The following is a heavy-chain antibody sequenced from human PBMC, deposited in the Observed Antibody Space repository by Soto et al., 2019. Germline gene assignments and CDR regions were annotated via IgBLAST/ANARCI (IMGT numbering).Heavy chain of an antibody. CDR1: GGSISSGDYY. CDR3: ARDPVDTAMVGLYYFDY. Sequence: QVQLQESGPGLVKPSQTLSLTCTVSGGSISSGDYYWSWIRQPPGKGLEWIGYIYYSGSTYYNPSLKSRVTISVHTSKNQFSLKLSSVTAADTAVYYCARDPVDTAMVGLYYFDYWGQGTLVTVSS. J-gene: IGHJ4*02. V-gene: IGHV4-30-4*01. D-gene: IGHD5-18*01. CDR2: IYYSGST.